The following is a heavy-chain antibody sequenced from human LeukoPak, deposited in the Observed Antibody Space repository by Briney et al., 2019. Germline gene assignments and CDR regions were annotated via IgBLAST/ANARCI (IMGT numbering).Heavy chain of an antibody. V-gene: IGHV3-48*03. CDR1: GFTFSSYE. CDR3: ATLRPRQQLVVDH. D-gene: IGHD6-13*01. J-gene: IGHJ4*02. CDR2: ISSSASTK. Sequence: GGSLRLSCAASGFTFSSYEMNWVRQAPGKGLEWVSYISSSASTKYYADSVKGRFTISRDNALNSLYLQMSSLRAEDTAVYYCATLRPRQQLVVDHWGQGTLVTVSS.